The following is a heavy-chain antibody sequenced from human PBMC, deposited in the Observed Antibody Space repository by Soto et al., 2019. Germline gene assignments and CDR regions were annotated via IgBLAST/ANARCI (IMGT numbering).Heavy chain of an antibody. J-gene: IGHJ4*02. CDR1: GYIFPTYW. D-gene: IGHD3-3*02. CDR2: IYPGDSDT. Sequence: GESLKISCQGSGYIFPTYWIAWVRQMPGKGLEWMGIIYPGDSDTRYSPSLQGQVTISADKSINTAYLQWSSLKASDTAMYYCARHHGDIFGPNDYWGQGTLVTVSS. CDR3: ARHHGDIFGPNDY. V-gene: IGHV5-51*01.